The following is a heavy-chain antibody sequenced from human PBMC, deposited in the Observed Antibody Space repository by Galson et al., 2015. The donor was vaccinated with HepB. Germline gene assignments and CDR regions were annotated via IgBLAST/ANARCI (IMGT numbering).Heavy chain of an antibody. V-gene: IGHV3-48*02. D-gene: IGHD3-9*01. Sequence: SLRLSCAASGFTFSSYSMNWVRQAPGKGLEWVSYISSSSSTIYYADSVKGRFTISRDNAKNSLYLQMNSLRDEDTAVYYCARGGSRYFDWLLIGYWGQGTLVTVSS. CDR2: ISSSSSTI. CDR3: ARGGSRYFDWLLIGY. CDR1: GFTFSSYS. J-gene: IGHJ4*02.